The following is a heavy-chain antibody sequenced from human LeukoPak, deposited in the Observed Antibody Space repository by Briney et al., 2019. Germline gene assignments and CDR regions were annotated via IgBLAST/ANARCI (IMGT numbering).Heavy chain of an antibody. CDR3: ARDFKGDYYYYYMDV. Sequence: SETLSLTCAVYGGSFNDYYWTWIRQPPGKGLEWIGEIDHAGRANYNPSLKSRVTISVGTSKNQFSLKLSSVTAADTAVYYCARDFKGDYYYYYMDVWGKGTTVTVSS. J-gene: IGHJ6*03. CDR2: IDHAGRA. D-gene: IGHD3-3*01. CDR1: GGSFNDYY. V-gene: IGHV4-34*01.